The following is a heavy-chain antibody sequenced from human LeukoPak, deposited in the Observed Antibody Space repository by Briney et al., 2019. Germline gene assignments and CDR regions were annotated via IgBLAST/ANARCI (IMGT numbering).Heavy chain of an antibody. V-gene: IGHV3-21*01. CDR1: GFTFSSYS. CDR3: ARDRSAVTTDYFDY. CDR2: ISSSSSYI. J-gene: IGHJ4*02. D-gene: IGHD4-17*01. Sequence: GGSLRLSCAASGFTFSSYSMNWVRQAPGKGLEWVSSISSSSSYIYYADSVKGRFTISRDNAKYSLYLQMNSLRAEDTAVYYCARDRSAVTTDYFDYWGQGTLVTVSS.